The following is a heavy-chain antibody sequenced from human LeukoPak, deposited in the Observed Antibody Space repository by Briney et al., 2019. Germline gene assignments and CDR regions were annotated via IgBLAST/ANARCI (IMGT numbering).Heavy chain of an antibody. D-gene: IGHD2-15*01. Sequence: GGSLRLSCAASGFTFSSYAMSWVRQAPGKGLEWVSALSGSGGSTYYADSVKGRFTISRENSNNTLYLQMNSLRAEDTAVYYCAKGGEVVSATRVDYWGQGTLVSVSS. CDR1: GFTFSSYA. V-gene: IGHV3-23*01. CDR3: AKGGEVVSATRVDY. J-gene: IGHJ4*02. CDR2: LSGSGGST.